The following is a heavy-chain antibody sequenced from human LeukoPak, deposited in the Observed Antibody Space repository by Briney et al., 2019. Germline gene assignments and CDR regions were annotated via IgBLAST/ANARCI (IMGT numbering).Heavy chain of an antibody. Sequence: GGSLRPSCSASGFTFSSYAMSWVRQAPGKGLEWVSAISGSGGSTYYADSVKGRFTISRDNSKNTLYLQMNSLRAEDTAVYYCAKGNGDLGQWFDYWGQGTLVTVSS. J-gene: IGHJ4*02. V-gene: IGHV3-23*01. CDR2: ISGSGGST. D-gene: IGHD4-17*01. CDR3: AKGNGDLGQWFDY. CDR1: GFTFSSYA.